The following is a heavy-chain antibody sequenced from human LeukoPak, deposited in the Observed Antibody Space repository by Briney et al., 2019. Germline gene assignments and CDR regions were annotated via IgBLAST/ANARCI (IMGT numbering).Heavy chain of an antibody. CDR2: VDSDGSST. CDR1: GLILNNYW. J-gene: IGHJ5*02. Sequence: GGSLKLSCAATGLILNNYWMQWVRQAPGKGLVWVSRVDSDGSSTSYADSVKGRFTVSRDNAKNTVFLQMNSLRAEDTAVYYCVRDRIGFDPWGQGTLVTVSS. V-gene: IGHV3-74*01. D-gene: IGHD3-16*02. CDR3: VRDRIGFDP.